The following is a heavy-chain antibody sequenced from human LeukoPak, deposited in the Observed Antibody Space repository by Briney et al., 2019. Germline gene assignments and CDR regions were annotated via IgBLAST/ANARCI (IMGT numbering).Heavy chain of an antibody. D-gene: IGHD7-27*01. CDR1: GYTFTSFD. CDR3: ARGPPNWGYDY. CDR2: MKSNNGHT. Sequence: GASVKVSCKASGYTFTSFDFNWVRQATGQGLEWMGWMKSNNGHTGYAQKFQGRVTMTRDTSISTAYMELSSLRSDDTAVYYCARGPPNWGYDYWGPGTLVTVSS. J-gene: IGHJ4*02. V-gene: IGHV1-8*01.